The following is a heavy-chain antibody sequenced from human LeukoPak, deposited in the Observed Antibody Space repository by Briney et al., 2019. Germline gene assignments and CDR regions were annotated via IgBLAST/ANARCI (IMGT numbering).Heavy chain of an antibody. D-gene: IGHD2-2*01. Sequence: ASVKVSCKASGYTFTDNYIHWVRQAPGQGLEWMGRINPKTGGTNYAQKFQGRVTMTTDTSISTAYMDLSSLRSDDTAVYICARDGPGYCSPTSCSDNWFDSWGQGALVTVSS. CDR3: ARDGPGYCSPTSCSDNWFDS. V-gene: IGHV1-2*06. J-gene: IGHJ5*01. CDR2: INPKTGGT. CDR1: GYTFTDNY.